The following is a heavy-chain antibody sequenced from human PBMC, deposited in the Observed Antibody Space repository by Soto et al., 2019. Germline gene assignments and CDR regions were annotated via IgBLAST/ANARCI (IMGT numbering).Heavy chain of an antibody. V-gene: IGHV3-23*01. CDR3: GEDQGPPPRTHDAFDI. J-gene: IGHJ3*02. D-gene: IGHD1-1*01. CDR1: GFTFSSYA. Sequence: PGGSLRLSCAASGFTFSSYAMSWVRQAPGKGLEWVSAISGSGGSTYYADSVKGRFTISRDNSKNTLYLQMNSLRAEDTAVYYCGEDQGPPPRTHDAFDIWGQGTMVTVSS. CDR2: ISGSGGST.